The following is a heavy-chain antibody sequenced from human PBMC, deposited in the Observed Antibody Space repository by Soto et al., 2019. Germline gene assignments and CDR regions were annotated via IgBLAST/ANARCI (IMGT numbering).Heavy chain of an antibody. Sequence: SETLSLTCTVSGGSMSSEGYYWSWIRQHPGKGLEWIGYIYYSGLTDYNPSLKSRLTISVDKSKNEFYLKMRSVTAADTAVYYCARAANHYDFWSGYYTRWSDPWGQGTLVTVSS. CDR2: IYYSGLT. V-gene: IGHV4-30-4*08. D-gene: IGHD3-3*01. CDR3: ARAANHYDFWSGYYTRWSDP. CDR1: GGSMSSEGYY. J-gene: IGHJ5*02.